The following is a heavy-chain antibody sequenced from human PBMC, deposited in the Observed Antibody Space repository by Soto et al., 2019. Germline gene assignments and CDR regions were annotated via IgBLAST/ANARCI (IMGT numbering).Heavy chain of an antibody. V-gene: IGHV3-23*01. CDR3: AKDPSGYTDGYYYSYYMDV. D-gene: IGHD6-25*01. CDR1: GFSFSSYA. Sequence: GSLRLSCAASGFSFSSYAMSWVRQAPGKGLEWVSTISGTGRSTYYADSVKGRFTISRDNSKNTLYLQVNSLRAEDTAVYYCAKDPSGYTDGYYYSYYMDVWGKGTTVTVSS. J-gene: IGHJ6*03. CDR2: ISGTGRST.